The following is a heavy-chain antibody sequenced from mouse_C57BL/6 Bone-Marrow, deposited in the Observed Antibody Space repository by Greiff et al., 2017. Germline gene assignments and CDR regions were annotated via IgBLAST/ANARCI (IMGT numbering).Heavy chain of an antibody. Sequence: EVMLVESGAELVRPGSSVKMSCKTSGYTFTSYGINWVQQRPGQGLEWIGYIYIGNGYTEYNETFKGKATLTSDTSSRTAYMQLSSLTSEDSAIYFCARSDYDYDGYAMDYWGQGTSVTVSS. V-gene: IGHV1-58*01. CDR2: IYIGNGYT. CDR1: GYTFTSYG. J-gene: IGHJ4*01. D-gene: IGHD2-4*01. CDR3: ARSDYDYDGYAMDY.